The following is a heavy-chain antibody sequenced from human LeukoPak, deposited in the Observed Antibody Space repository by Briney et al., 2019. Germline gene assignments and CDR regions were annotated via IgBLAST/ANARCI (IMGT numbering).Heavy chain of an antibody. V-gene: IGHV3-73*01. Sequence: PGGSLRLSCAGSGFTFSGSAMHWVRQASGKGLEWVGRIRSKANSYATAYAASVKGRFTISRDDSKNTAYLQMNSLKTGDTAVYYCTSRGYVNYYGSGSYFDYWGQGTLVTVSS. J-gene: IGHJ4*02. D-gene: IGHD3-10*01. CDR3: TSRGYVNYYGSGSYFDY. CDR2: IRSKANSYAT. CDR1: GFTFSGSA.